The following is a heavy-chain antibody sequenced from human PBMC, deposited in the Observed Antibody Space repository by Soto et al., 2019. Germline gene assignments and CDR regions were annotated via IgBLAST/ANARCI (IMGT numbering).Heavy chain of an antibody. CDR2: VSYDGSNK. Sequence: QVQLVESGGGVVQPGRSLRLSCVASGFTFSSYAMHWVRQAPGKGLEWVAVVSYDGSNKFYADSLEGRFTISRDNSKNTLYLQMNSLRAEDTAVYYCARRYSSLDYWGQGALVTVSS. CDR1: GFTFSSYA. CDR3: ARRYSSLDY. J-gene: IGHJ4*02. D-gene: IGHD2-21*01. V-gene: IGHV3-30-3*01.